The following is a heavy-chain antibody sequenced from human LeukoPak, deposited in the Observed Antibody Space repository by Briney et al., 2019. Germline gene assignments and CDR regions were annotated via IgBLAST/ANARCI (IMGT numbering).Heavy chain of an antibody. Sequence: ASVKVSCKVSGYTLTELSMHWVRQAPGKGLEWMGGFDPEDGETIYAQKFQGRVTMTEDTSTDTAYMELSSLRSEGTAVYYCATARIAAAGMGRYYFDYWGQGTLVTVSS. CDR3: ATARIAAAGMGRYYFDY. D-gene: IGHD6-13*01. V-gene: IGHV1-24*01. CDR1: GYTLTELS. CDR2: FDPEDGET. J-gene: IGHJ4*02.